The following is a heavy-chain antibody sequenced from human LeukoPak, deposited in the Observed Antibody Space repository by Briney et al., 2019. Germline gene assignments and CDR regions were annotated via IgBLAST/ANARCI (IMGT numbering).Heavy chain of an antibody. J-gene: IGHJ4*02. CDR3: ARNYGDTGLGY. Sequence: PSETLSLTCTVSGGSISSYYWSWIRQPPGKGLEWIGYIYYSGSTNYNPSLKSRVTISVDTSKNQFSLKLSSVTAADTAVYYCARNYGDTGLGYWGQGTLVTVSS. CDR1: GGSISSYY. CDR2: IYYSGST. V-gene: IGHV4-59*01. D-gene: IGHD5-18*01.